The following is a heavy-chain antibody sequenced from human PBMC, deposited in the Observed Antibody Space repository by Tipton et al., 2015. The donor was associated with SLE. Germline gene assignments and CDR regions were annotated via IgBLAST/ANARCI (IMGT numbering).Heavy chain of an antibody. J-gene: IGHJ4*02. CDR2: IDPSDSDT. V-gene: IGHV5-51*03. Sequence: QLVQSGAEVKEAGGSLKISLKTSGLRFSNSWDVWFRQMPRKSPECMGMIDPSDSDTRYKPSFQGPVSMSIDRATPTAYLQWRSLKASDTAMYFCARRWVQTVFDYWGQGTLVTVSS. D-gene: IGHD3-10*01. CDR1: GLRFSNSW. CDR3: ARRWVQTVFDY.